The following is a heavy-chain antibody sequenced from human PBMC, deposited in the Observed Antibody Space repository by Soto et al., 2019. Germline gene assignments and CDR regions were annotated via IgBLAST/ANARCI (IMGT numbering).Heavy chain of an antibody. CDR3: ARVGADYDSSGYYLHFDY. CDR1: GGTFSSYA. CDR2: IIPIFGTA. D-gene: IGHD3-22*01. J-gene: IGHJ4*02. Sequence: SVKVSCKASGGTFSSYAISWVRQAPGQGLEWMGGIIPIFGTANYAQKFQGRVTITADKSTSTAYMELSSLRSEDTAVYYCARVGADYDSSGYYLHFDYWGQGTPVTVS. V-gene: IGHV1-69*06.